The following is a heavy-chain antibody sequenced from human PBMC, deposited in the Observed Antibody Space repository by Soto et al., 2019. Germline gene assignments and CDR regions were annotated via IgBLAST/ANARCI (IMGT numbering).Heavy chain of an antibody. CDR1: GGTFSNYA. D-gene: IGHD3-3*01. J-gene: IGHJ6*02. CDR3: ARDAIFGVVIRGIDYYYGMDV. CDR2: SIPIFGTT. V-gene: IGHV1-69*01. Sequence: QVQLVQSGAEVKKPGSSVKVSCKASGGTFSNYAISWVRQAPGQGLEGMGGSIPIFGTTNYAQKFQGRVTITADESTSTAYMELSSLRSEDTAVYYCARDAIFGVVIRGIDYYYGMDVWGQGTTVTVSS.